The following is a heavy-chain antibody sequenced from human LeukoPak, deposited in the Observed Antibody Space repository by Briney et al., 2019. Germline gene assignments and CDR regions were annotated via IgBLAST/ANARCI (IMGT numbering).Heavy chain of an antibody. D-gene: IGHD3-22*01. J-gene: IGHJ4*02. V-gene: IGHV3-7*01. CDR2: IKQDGSEK. CDR1: GGSISNTNYY. CDR3: ARDLLDYYDSSGYWAGY. Sequence: ETLSLTCTVSGGSISNTNYYWGWIRQAPGKGLEWVANIKQDGSEKYYVDSVKGRFTISRDNAKNSLYLQMNSLRAEDTAVYYCARDLLDYYDSSGYWAGYWGQGTLVTVSS.